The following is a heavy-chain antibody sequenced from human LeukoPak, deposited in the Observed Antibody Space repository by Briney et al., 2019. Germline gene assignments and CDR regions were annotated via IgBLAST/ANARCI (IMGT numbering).Heavy chain of an antibody. CDR3: AKNYYDSSGYYPEAFDI. J-gene: IGHJ3*02. V-gene: IGHV3-23*01. D-gene: IGHD3-22*01. CDR2: ISGSGGST. Sequence: GGSLRLSCAASGFTLSSYAMSWVRQAPGKGLEWVSAISGSGGSTHYADSVKGRFTISRDNSKNTLYLQMNSLRAEDTAVYYCAKNYYDSSGYYPEAFDIWGQGTMVTVSS. CDR1: GFTLSSYA.